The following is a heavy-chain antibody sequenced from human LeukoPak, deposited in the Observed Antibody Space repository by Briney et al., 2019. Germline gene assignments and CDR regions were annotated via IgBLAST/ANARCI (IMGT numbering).Heavy chain of an antibody. CDR1: GFTYSHYG. CDR3: AKDAQRGFDYRNSLEH. Sequence: CAASGFTYSHYGMHWVRQAPGKGLEWVAVTLSDGTEKYYGDAVKDRFTVSRDNSRNTLYLQMNSLRGEDAVVYYCAKDAQRGFDYRNSLEHSDQGTLVTVSS. J-gene: IGHJ4*01. CDR2: TLSDGTEK. V-gene: IGHV3-33*06. D-gene: IGHD4-11*01.